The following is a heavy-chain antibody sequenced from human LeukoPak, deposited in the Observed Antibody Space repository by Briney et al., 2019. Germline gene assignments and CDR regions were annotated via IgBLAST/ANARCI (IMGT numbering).Heavy chain of an antibody. CDR3: VSPRGFSYGYFDY. D-gene: IGHD5-18*01. J-gene: IGHJ4*02. Sequence: SETLSLTCTVSGGSISSSSAYWGWIRQPPEKGLGWIGSIYYSKNTYYNPSLKSRVTISADTSKNQFSLTLGSVSATDTAVYYCVSPRGFSYGYFDYWGQGTLVTVSS. CDR2: IYYSKNT. V-gene: IGHV4-39*01. CDR1: GGSISSSSAY.